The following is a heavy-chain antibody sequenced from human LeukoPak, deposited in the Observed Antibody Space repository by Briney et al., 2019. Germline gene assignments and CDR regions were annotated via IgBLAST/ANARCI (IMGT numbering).Heavy chain of an antibody. V-gene: IGHV3-30*02. J-gene: IGHJ6*03. CDR2: IRYDGSNK. CDR3: AKVVGRNYASPNYYYYYMDV. CDR1: GFTFSSYG. D-gene: IGHD1-7*01. Sequence: PGGSLRLSCAASGFTFSSYGMHWVRQAPGKGLEWVAFIRYDGSNKYYADSVKGRFTISRDNSKNTLYLQINSLRAEDTAVYYCAKVVGRNYASPNYYYYYMDVWGKGTTVTVSS.